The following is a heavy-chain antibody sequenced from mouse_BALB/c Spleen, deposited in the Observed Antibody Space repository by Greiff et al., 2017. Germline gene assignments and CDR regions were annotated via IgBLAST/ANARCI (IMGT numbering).Heavy chain of an antibody. J-gene: IGHJ2*01. V-gene: IGHV3-2*02. Sequence: EVKLVESGPGLVKPSQSLSLTCTVTGYSITSDYAWNWIRQFPGNKLEWMGYISYSGSTSYNPSLKSRISITRDTSKNQFFLQLNSVTTEDTATYYCARRDYYFDYWGQGTTLTVSS. CDR2: ISYSGST. D-gene: IGHD3-3*01. CDR3: ARRDYYFDY. CDR1: GYSITSDYA.